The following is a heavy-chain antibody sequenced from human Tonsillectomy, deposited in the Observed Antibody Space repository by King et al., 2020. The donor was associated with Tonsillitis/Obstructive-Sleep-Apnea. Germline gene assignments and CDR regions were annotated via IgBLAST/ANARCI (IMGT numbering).Heavy chain of an antibody. J-gene: IGHJ4*02. CDR1: GYPFRSYV. V-gene: IGHV1-18*01. Sequence: LVPSVAAVQQPWASLKVSCQASGYPFRSYVISCVRQAPGPGLEWMGWINGYNGNTNYAQKLQGRVTMTTDTSTTTAYRELRSLRSDDTAGEEGARGQGGGEGEAANNGDDGGKGTMGT. CDR3: ARGQGGGEGEAANNGDD. D-gene: IGHD3-10*01. CDR2: INGYNGNT.